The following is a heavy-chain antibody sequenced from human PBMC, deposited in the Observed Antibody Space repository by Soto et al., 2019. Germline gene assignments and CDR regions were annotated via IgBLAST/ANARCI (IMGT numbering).Heavy chain of an antibody. D-gene: IGHD3-10*01. CDR1: GFTVTSTY. V-gene: IGHV3-53*01. CDR3: ARERSYHYGMDV. J-gene: IGHJ6*02. Sequence: WGSLRLSCSASGFTVTSTYMSWVRQTPGTGLEWVSVIYSGGSTYYADSVKGRFTISRDNSKNTLYLQMNSLRADDTAVYYCARERSYHYGMDVWGQGTTVTVSS. CDR2: IYSGGST.